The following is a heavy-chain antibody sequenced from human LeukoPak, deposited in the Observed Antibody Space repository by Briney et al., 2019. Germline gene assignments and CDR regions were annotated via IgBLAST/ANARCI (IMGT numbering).Heavy chain of an antibody. D-gene: IGHD3-22*01. V-gene: IGHV1-46*01. Sequence: GSVKVSCKASGYTFTSYYMHWVRQAPGQGLEWMGIINPSGGSTSYAQKFQGRVTMTRDMSTSTVYMELSSLRSEDTAVYYCARDQLYDSSGYDAFDIWGQGTMVTVSS. CDR3: ARDQLYDSSGYDAFDI. CDR1: GYTFTSYY. CDR2: INPSGGST. J-gene: IGHJ3*02.